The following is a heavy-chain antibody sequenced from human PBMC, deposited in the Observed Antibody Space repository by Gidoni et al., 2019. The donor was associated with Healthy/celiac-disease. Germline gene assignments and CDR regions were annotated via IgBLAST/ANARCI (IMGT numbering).Heavy chain of an antibody. V-gene: IGHV4-61*02. CDR2: IYTSGST. J-gene: IGHJ4*02. D-gene: IGHD3-22*01. CDR1: GGSISSGSYY. Sequence: QVQLQESGPGLVKPSQTLSLTCTVSGGSISSGSYYWSWIRQPAGKGLEWIGRIYTSGSTNYNPSLKSRVTISVDTSKNQFSLKLSSVTAADTAVYYCARDSSGLFDYWGQGTLVTVSS. CDR3: ARDSSGLFDY.